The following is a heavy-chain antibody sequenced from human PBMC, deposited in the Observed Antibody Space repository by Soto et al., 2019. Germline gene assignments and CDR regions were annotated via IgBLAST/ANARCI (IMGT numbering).Heavy chain of an antibody. D-gene: IGHD3-9*01. V-gene: IGHV3-23*01. Sequence: PGGSLRLSCAASGFTFSSYAMSWVRQAPGKGLEWVSAISGSGGSTYYTDSVKGRFTISRDNSKNTLYLQMNSLRAEDTAVYYCAKDRVKRYFDWLPPDFDYWGQGTLVTVSS. CDR2: ISGSGGST. CDR1: GFTFSSYA. J-gene: IGHJ4*02. CDR3: AKDRVKRYFDWLPPDFDY.